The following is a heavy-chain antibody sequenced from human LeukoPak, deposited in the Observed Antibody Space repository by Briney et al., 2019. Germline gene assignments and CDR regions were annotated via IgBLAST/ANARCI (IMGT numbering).Heavy chain of an antibody. CDR3: ARAMFDFWSSYSLWSEGNWFDP. J-gene: IGHJ5*02. D-gene: IGHD3-3*01. V-gene: IGHV1-18*01. CDR1: GYTFSNYG. Sequence: ASVKVSCKASGYTFSNYGISWVRQAPGQGLEWMGWISTYNGNTSYAQKLQGRVTMTTDTSTNTAYMELRSLRSDDTAVYYCARAMFDFWSSYSLWSEGNWFDPWGQGTLVTVSS. CDR2: ISTYNGNT.